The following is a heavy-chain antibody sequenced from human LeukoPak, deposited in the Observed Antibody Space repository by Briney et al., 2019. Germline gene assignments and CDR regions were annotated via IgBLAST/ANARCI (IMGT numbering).Heavy chain of an antibody. D-gene: IGHD3-3*01. Sequence: GASVKVSCKASGYTFTGYYMHWVRQAPGQGLEWMGWMNPNSGNTGYAQKFQGRVTMTKNTSISAAYMELSSLRSEDTALYYCARAPTWSSTSYNYYYMDVWGKGTTVTISS. J-gene: IGHJ6*03. V-gene: IGHV1-8*02. CDR1: GYTFTGYY. CDR3: ARAPTWSSTSYNYYYMDV. CDR2: MNPNSGNT.